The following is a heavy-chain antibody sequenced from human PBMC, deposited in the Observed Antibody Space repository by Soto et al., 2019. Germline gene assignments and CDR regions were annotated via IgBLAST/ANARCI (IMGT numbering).Heavy chain of an antibody. CDR1: GYSFTSYW. CDR3: AILGEYHDRYYYYGMDV. D-gene: IGHD3-16*01. V-gene: IGHV5-51*01. CDR2: IYPGDSDT. Sequence: ESLKISCKGSGYSFTSYWIGWVRQMPGKGLEWMGIIYPGDSDTRYSPSFQGQVTISADKSISTAYLQWSSLKASDTAMYYCAILGEYHDRYYYYGMDVWGQGTTVTVSS. J-gene: IGHJ6*02.